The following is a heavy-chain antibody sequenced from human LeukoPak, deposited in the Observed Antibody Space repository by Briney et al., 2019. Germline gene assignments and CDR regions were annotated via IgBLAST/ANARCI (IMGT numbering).Heavy chain of an antibody. CDR1: GYTFTGYY. CDR2: INPNSGGT. V-gene: IGHV1-2*02. CDR3: ARDKPLPAHQRGVVPAARVNWFDP. J-gene: IGHJ5*02. D-gene: IGHD2-2*01. Sequence: ASVKVSCKASGYTFTGYYMHWVRQAPGQGLEWMGWINPNSGGTNYAQKFQGRVTMTRDTSISPAYMELSRLRSDDTAVYYCARDKPLPAHQRGVVPAARVNWFDPWGQGTLVTVSS.